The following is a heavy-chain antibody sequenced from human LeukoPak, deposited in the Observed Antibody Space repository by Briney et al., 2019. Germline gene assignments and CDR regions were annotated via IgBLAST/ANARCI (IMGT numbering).Heavy chain of an antibody. D-gene: IGHD5-12*01. J-gene: IGHJ3*02. CDR2: IYNSGTIYYSGST. CDR3: ARRGEGGYSGYDLAFDI. Sequence: SETLSLTCTVSGGSMSSNYWSWIRQPPGKGLEWIGYIYNSGTIYYSGSTNYNPSLLSRVTISVDTSKNQFSLKLSSVTAADTAVYYCARRGEGGYSGYDLAFDIWGQGTMVTVSS. V-gene: IGHV4-59*08. CDR1: GGSMSSNY.